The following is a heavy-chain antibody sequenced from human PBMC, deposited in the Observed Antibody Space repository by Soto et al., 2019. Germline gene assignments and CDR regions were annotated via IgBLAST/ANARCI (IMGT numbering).Heavy chain of an antibody. D-gene: IGHD3-10*01. CDR2: IIPIFGTA. V-gene: IGHV1-69*12. Sequence: QVQLVQSGAEVKKPGSSVKVSCKASGGTFSSYAISWVRQAPGQGLEWMGGIIPIFGTANYAQKFQGRVTITADESTSTAYMELSSLRSEDTAMYYCAREGGSGNYRYYAMDVWGQGTTVTVSS. J-gene: IGHJ6*02. CDR1: GGTFSSYA. CDR3: AREGGSGNYRYYAMDV.